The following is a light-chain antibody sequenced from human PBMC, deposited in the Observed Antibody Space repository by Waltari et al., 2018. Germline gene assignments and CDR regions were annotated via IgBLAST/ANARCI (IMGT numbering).Light chain of an antibody. CDR2: ENN. CDR3: CSFASSRTWV. CDR1: TNDVVKYYS. J-gene: IGLJ3*02. V-gene: IGLV2-23*01. Sequence: QSALTQPASVSGSPGQSITISCSGTTNDVVKYYSVPWYQQVPGRVPKLILYENNRRPSDISHRFVGSKAGNTASLTISGLQPEDEADYYCCSFASSRTWVFGGRTRLTV.